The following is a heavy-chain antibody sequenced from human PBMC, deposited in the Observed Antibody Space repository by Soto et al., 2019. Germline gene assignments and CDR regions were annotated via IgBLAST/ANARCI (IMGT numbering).Heavy chain of an antibody. CDR2: INPDNGDT. Sequence: QVQFVQSGAEVKEPGASVKVSCKASGYTFTSYGLHWVRQAPGQSLEWMGWINPDNGDTKHSQKFQVRVTITMDTSASTAYMELRSLRYEDTAVYYCARDDGDRAFDIWGQGTTVTVSS. V-gene: IGHV1-3*01. D-gene: IGHD2-21*01. J-gene: IGHJ3*02. CDR3: ARDDGDRAFDI. CDR1: GYTFTSYG.